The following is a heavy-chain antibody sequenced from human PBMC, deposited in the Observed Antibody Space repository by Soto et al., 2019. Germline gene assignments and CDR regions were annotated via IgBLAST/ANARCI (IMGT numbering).Heavy chain of an antibody. CDR2: IIPIFGTA. J-gene: IGHJ4*02. V-gene: IGHV1-69*13. CDR1: GGTFSSYA. CDR3: VRDRAGTSCYF. D-gene: IGHD2-2*01. Sequence: SVKVSCNASGGTFSSYAISCVRQAPGQGLEWMGGIIPIFGTANYAQKFQVRVTITADESTSTAYMELSSLRSEYTAVYYCVRDRAGTSCYFWGQGTLVTVSS.